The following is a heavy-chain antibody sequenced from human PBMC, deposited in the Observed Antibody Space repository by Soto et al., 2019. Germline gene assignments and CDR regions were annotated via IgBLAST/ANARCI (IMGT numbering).Heavy chain of an antibody. CDR2: INHSGST. Sequence: QVQLQQWGAGLWKPSETLSLTCAVYGGSCSGYYWSWIRQPPGKGLEWIGEINHSGSTNYNPSLKSRVTISVDTSKNQFSLKLSSVTAADTAVYYCAREKYSSSWYYYYGMDVWGQGTTVTVSS. CDR3: AREKYSSSWYYYYGMDV. D-gene: IGHD6-13*01. J-gene: IGHJ6*02. V-gene: IGHV4-34*01. CDR1: GGSCSGYY.